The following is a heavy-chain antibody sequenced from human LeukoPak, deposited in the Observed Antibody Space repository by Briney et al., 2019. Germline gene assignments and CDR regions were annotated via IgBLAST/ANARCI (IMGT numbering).Heavy chain of an antibody. J-gene: IGHJ3*02. CDR2: IKQDGSEK. D-gene: IGHD3-22*01. Sequence: TGGSLRLSCAVWGFTFSSYGMRWVRQAPGKGLEWVANIKQDGSEKYYVDSVKGRFTISRDNAKNSLHLQMNSLRAEDTAVYYCAREDDSSGYYSDAFDIWGQGTMVTVSS. CDR3: AREDDSSGYYSDAFDI. CDR1: GFTFSSYG. V-gene: IGHV3-7*03.